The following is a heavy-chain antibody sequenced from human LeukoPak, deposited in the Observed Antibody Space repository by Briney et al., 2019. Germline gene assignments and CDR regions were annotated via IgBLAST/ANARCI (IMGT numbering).Heavy chain of an antibody. CDR2: IYYSGST. CDR1: GGSISSSSYY. J-gene: IGHJ4*02. V-gene: IGHV4-39*01. D-gene: IGHD6-6*01. CDR3: ATGIAARAGFDY. Sequence: MTSETLSLTRTVSGGSISSSSYYWGWIRQPPGKGLEWIGSIYYSGSTYYNPSLKSRVTISVDTSKNQFSLKLSSVTAADTAVYYCATGIAARAGFDYWGQGTLVTVSS.